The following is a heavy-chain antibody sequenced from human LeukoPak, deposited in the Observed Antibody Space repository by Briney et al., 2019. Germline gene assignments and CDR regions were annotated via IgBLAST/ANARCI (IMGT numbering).Heavy chain of an antibody. CDR1: GFTFSDYY. J-gene: IGHJ4*02. Sequence: GGSLRLSCAASGFTFSDYYMSWFRQAPGKGLEWVSYISSAGTMIYYADSLKGRFTISRDNAKNSLYLQMNSLRAEDTAVYYCARDLSNILTLWGQGTLVTVSS. CDR3: ARDLSNILTL. D-gene: IGHD3-9*01. CDR2: ISSAGTMI. V-gene: IGHV3-11*01.